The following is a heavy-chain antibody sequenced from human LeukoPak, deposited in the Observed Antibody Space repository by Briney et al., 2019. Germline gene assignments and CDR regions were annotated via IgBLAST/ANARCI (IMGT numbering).Heavy chain of an antibody. CDR2: INPNSGGT. CDR3: ARDLYCGTDFDY. D-gene: IGHD1-14*01. Sequence: VASVKVSCKASGYTFTGYYMHWVRQAPGQGLEWMGRINPNSGGTNYAQKFQGRVTMTRDTSISTAYMELSSLRSDDTAVYYCARDLYCGTDFDYCGEGTLGTVSS. J-gene: IGHJ4*02. CDR1: GYTFTGYY. V-gene: IGHV1-2*06.